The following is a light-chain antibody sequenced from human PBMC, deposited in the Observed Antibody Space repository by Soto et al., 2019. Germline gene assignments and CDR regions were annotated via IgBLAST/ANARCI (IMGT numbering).Light chain of an antibody. J-gene: IGKJ1*01. Sequence: DIQMTQSPSSLSASVGDRVTITCRTNQSIRNFLNWYQQKPRTVPTPLISTSSTLESGVPSRFSGGGSGTDFTLTISNLQPEDFATYFCQQNYLAPWTFGPGTLVEIK. CDR3: QQNYLAPWT. V-gene: IGKV1-39*01. CDR2: TSS. CDR1: QSIRNF.